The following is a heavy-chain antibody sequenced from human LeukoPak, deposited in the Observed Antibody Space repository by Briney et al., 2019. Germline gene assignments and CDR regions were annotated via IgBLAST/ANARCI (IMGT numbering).Heavy chain of an antibody. V-gene: IGHV3-21*01. Sequence: GGSLRLSCAASGFTFSSYSMNWVRQAPGKGLEWVSSISSSSSYIYYADSVKGRFTISRDNAKNSLYLQMNSLRAEDTAVYYCAREYCSGGSCYFSGRGAFDPWGQGTLVTVSS. CDR1: GFTFSSYS. CDR3: AREYCSGGSCYFSGRGAFDP. CDR2: ISSSSSYI. D-gene: IGHD2-15*01. J-gene: IGHJ5*02.